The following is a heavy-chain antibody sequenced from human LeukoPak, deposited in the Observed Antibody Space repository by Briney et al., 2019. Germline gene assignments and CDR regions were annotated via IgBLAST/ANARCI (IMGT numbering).Heavy chain of an antibody. Sequence: GGSLRLSCEASGFTFSSYAMHWVRQAPGKGLEWVAVISYDGSNKYYADSVKGRFTISRDNSKNTLYLQMNSLRAEDTAVYYCARDHAGAIFGVVIMSYYYYGMDVWGQGTTVTVSS. CDR3: ARDHAGAIFGVVIMSYYYYGMDV. V-gene: IGHV3-30-3*01. J-gene: IGHJ6*02. D-gene: IGHD3-3*01. CDR1: GFTFSSYA. CDR2: ISYDGSNK.